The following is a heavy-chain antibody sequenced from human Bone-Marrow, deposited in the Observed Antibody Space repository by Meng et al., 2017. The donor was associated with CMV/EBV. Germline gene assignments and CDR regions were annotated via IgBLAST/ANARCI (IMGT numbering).Heavy chain of an antibody. CDR2: IDHSGST. CDR3: ARDQEWESDY. CDR1: GGSFSGYY. V-gene: IGHV4-34*01. D-gene: IGHD1-26*01. Sequence: SQTLSLTCGVYGGSFSGYYWSWIRQPPGKGLEWIGEIDHSGSTNYNPSLKSRVTISVDTSKNQFSLKLTSMTAADTAVYYCARDQEWESDYWGQGTLVTVSS. J-gene: IGHJ4*02.